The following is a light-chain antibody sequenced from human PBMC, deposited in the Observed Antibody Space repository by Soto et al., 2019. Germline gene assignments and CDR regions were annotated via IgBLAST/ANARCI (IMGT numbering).Light chain of an antibody. J-gene: IGLJ3*02. CDR3: SSYTSSSWV. CDR1: SSDVGGYNY. CDR2: EVS. V-gene: IGLV2-14*01. Sequence: QSALTQPASVSGSPGQSITISCTGTSSDVGGYNYVSWYQQHPGKAPKLMIYEVSNRPSGVSNRFSGSKSGNTASLTISGLQAEDEGDYYCSSYTSSSWVFGGGTKVTVL.